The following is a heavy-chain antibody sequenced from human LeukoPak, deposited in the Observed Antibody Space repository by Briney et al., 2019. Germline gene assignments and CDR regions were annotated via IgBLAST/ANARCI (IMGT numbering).Heavy chain of an antibody. J-gene: IGHJ3*02. CDR1: GYTFTSYY. CDR3: ARGPVGGTTYNDGDAFDI. Sequence: GASVKVSCKASGYTFTSYYMHWVRQAPGQGLEWMGIINPSGGSTSYAQKFQGRVTMTRDMSTSTVYMELSSLRSEDTAVYYCARGPVGGTTYNDGDAFDIWGQGTMVTVSS. CDR2: INPSGGST. D-gene: IGHD1-7*01. V-gene: IGHV1-46*01.